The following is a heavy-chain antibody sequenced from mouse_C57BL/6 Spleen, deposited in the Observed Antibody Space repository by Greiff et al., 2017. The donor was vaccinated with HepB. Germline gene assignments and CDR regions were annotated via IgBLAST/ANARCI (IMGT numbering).Heavy chain of an antibody. CDR2: ISGGGGNT. CDR3: ARHKDY. J-gene: IGHJ2*01. Sequence: EVNVVESGGGLVKPGGSLKLSCAASGFTFSSYTMSWVRQTPEKRLEWVATISGGGGNTYYPDSVKGRFTISRDNAKNTLYLQMSSLRSEDTALYYCARHKDYWGQGTTLTVSS. CDR1: GFTFSSYT. V-gene: IGHV5-9*01.